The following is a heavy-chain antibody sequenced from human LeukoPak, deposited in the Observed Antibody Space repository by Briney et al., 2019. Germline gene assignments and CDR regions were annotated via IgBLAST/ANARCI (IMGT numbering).Heavy chain of an antibody. J-gene: IGHJ4*02. D-gene: IGHD2-2*01. CDR3: AREKYCTITDCLHGRFYFDY. CDR1: GFTFSAFW. V-gene: IGHV3-74*01. CDR2: INSDGSST. Sequence: EGSLRLSCAASGFTFSAFWMHWVRQAPGKGLVWVSRINSDGSSTTYADSVEGRFTISRDNSKNTLYLQMNTLRAEDTAVYYCAREKYCTITDCLHGRFYFDYWGQGTLVTVPS.